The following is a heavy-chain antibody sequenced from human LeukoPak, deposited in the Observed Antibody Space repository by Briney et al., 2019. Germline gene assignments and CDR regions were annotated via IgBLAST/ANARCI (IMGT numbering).Heavy chain of an antibody. J-gene: IGHJ5*02. Sequence: PGGSLRLSCAASGFSFSDYTMHWVRQAPGKGLEWVAIISYDGNTKYYVDSVKGRFTISRDNSKNTLYLQMNSLRAEDTAVYYCARHSSRWYDGGINWFDPWGQGTLVTVSS. V-gene: IGHV3-30*03. D-gene: IGHD6-19*01. CDR2: ISYDGNTK. CDR1: GFSFSDYT. CDR3: ARHSSRWYDGGINWFDP.